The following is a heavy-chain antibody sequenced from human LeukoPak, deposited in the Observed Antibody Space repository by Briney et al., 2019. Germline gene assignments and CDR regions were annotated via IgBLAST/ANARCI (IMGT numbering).Heavy chain of an antibody. CDR1: GGPISSYY. Sequence: PSETLSLTCTVSGGPISSYYWSWIRQPPGKGLEWIGYIYYSGSTNYNPSLKSRVTISVDTSKNQFSLKLSSVTAADTAVYYCARDVQLWYNWFDPWGQGTLVTVSS. J-gene: IGHJ5*02. CDR3: ARDVQLWYNWFDP. CDR2: IYYSGST. V-gene: IGHV4-59*01. D-gene: IGHD5-18*01.